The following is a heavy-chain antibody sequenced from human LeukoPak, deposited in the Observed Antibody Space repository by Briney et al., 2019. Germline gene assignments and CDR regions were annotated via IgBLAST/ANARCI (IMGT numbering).Heavy chain of an antibody. CDR3: ARVVDSGGYSYFGMDV. D-gene: IGHD1-26*01. Sequence: SDTLSLTCNVSGGSIDNDYWSWIRQPPGRGLEWIGNVYYVGTTNYHPSFKSRVTISVDASRSKFSLRLTSLTPADTAVYYCARVVDSGGYSYFGMDVWGQGTTVTVSS. CDR1: GGSIDNDY. V-gene: IGHV4-59*07. J-gene: IGHJ6*02. CDR2: VYYVGTT.